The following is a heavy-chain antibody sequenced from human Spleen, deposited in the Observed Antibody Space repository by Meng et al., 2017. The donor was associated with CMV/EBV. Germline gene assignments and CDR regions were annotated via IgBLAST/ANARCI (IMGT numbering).Heavy chain of an antibody. V-gene: IGHV5-51*01. CDR1: RCPSDG. CDR3: ARPSGPYYYDSSGYFDY. D-gene: IGHD3-22*01. Sequence: RCPSDGVGWVRQMPGKGLEWVGIIYPGDSDTRYRPSFQGQGTISADKSISTAYLQWSSLKASDTAMYYCARPSGPYYYDSSGYFDYWGQGTLVTVSS. CDR2: IYPGDSDT. J-gene: IGHJ4*02.